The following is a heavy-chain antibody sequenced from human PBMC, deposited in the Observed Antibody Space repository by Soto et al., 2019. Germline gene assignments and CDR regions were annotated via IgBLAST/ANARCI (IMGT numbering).Heavy chain of an antibody. Sequence: PSETLSLTCAVYGGTFSGYYWTWIRQPPGTGLEWIGEINHSGSTNYNPSLKSRVTISVDTSKNQFSLKLTSVTAADTAFYYCARRDDCTGGACWMNYFDSWGQGILVTVS. D-gene: IGHD2-8*02. J-gene: IGHJ4*02. V-gene: IGHV4-34*01. CDR1: GGTFSGYY. CDR2: INHSGST. CDR3: ARRDDCTGGACWMNYFDS.